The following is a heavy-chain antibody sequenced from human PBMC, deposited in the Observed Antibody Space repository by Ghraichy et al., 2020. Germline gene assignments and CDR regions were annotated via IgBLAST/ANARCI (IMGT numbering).Heavy chain of an antibody. Sequence: SETRSLTCAVYGGSFSGYYWSWIRQPPGKGLEWIGEINRSGSTNYNPSLKSRVTISVDTSKNQFSLKQRSVTAADTAVYYCSRGRRYYGSGSYSVYYYYYMDVWGKGTTVTVSS. D-gene: IGHD3-10*01. CDR3: SRGRRYYGSGSYSVYYYYYMDV. V-gene: IGHV4-34*01. CDR2: INRSGST. J-gene: IGHJ6*03. CDR1: GGSFSGYY.